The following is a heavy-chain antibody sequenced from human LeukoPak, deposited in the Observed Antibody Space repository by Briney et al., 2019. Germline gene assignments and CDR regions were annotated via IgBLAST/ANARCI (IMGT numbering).Heavy chain of an antibody. V-gene: IGHV3-7*01. D-gene: IGHD4-11*01. CDR3: ARDRGTVTTYSHDC. Sequence: PGGSLRLSCAASGFTFSSYWMSWVRQAPGKGLDWVANIKQDGSEKYYVDSVKGRFTISRDNAKNTLYLQMNSLRAEDTAVYYCARDRGTVTTYSHDCWGQGTLVTVSS. CDR1: GFTFSSYW. CDR2: IKQDGSEK. J-gene: IGHJ4*02.